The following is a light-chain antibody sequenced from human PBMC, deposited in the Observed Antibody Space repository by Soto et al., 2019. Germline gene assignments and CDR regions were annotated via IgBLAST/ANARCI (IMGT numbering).Light chain of an antibody. CDR2: SNN. J-gene: IGLJ1*01. CDR1: ISYIGSNY. Sequence: QSVLTEPPAPSGTPGRRVTISCSGGISYIGSNYVNWYQQLPGTAPKLLIYSNNQRPSGVPDRFSGSKSGTSASLAISGLRSEDEADYYCAAWDDSLSGEVYGTGTKVTVL. CDR3: AAWDDSLSGEV. V-gene: IGLV1-47*02.